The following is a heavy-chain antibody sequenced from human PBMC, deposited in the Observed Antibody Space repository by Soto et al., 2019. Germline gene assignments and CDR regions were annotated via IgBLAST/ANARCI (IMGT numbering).Heavy chain of an antibody. J-gene: IGHJ5*02. V-gene: IGHV3-30*18. CDR1: GFTFSSYG. CDR2: ISYDGSNK. D-gene: IGHD2-2*01. Sequence: QVQLVESGGGVVQPGRSLRLSCAASGFTFSSYGMHWVRQAPGKGLEWVAVISYDGSNKYYADSVKGRFTISRDNSKNPLYLQMNRLRPDDTAVYYCAKDERSASCSPYAPVDSPLYWFDPWGQGTLVTVSS. CDR3: AKDERSASCSPYAPVDSPLYWFDP.